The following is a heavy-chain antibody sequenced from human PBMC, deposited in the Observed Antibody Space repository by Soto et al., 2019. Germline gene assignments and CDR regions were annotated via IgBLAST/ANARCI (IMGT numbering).Heavy chain of an antibody. CDR3: ARSPLGYSSGPTLDY. CDR1: GGSISSYY. J-gene: IGHJ4*02. CDR2: IYYSGST. V-gene: IGHV4-59*01. D-gene: IGHD6-19*01. Sequence: TSETLSLTCTVSGGSISSYYWSWIRQPPGKGLEWIGYIYYSGSTNYNPSLKSRVTISVDTSKNQFSLKLSSVTAADTAVYYCARSPLGYSSGPTLDYWGQGTLVTVSS.